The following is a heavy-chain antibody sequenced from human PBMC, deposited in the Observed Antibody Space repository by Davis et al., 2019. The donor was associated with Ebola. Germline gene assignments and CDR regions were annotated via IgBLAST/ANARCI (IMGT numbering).Heavy chain of an antibody. CDR3: ARVNFCIGGSCYSHDH. J-gene: IGHJ5*02. V-gene: IGHV4-34*01. CDR2: IYHTGDT. Sequence: SETLSLTCAVYGGSFSGSYWSWIRQPPGKGLEWIGEIYHTGDTNYNPSLKSRVTISVDTSKNQFSLRLNSVTAADTAVYYCARVNFCIGGSCYSHDHWGQGTLVTVSS. CDR1: GGSFSGSY. D-gene: IGHD2-15*01.